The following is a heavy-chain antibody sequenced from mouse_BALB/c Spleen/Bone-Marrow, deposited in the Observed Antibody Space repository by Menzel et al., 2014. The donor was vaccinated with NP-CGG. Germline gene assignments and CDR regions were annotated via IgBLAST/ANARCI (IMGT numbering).Heavy chain of an antibody. D-gene: IGHD2-1*01. J-gene: IGHJ3*01. CDR3: ARGGNYGWFAY. CDR2: IDPANGDI. CDR1: GFNIKDTY. Sequence: DVQLQESGAELVKPGASVKLSCTASGFNIKDTYMHWVKQGPEQGLEWIGRIDPANGDIIYDPKFQGKATITADTSSNTAYLQLSSLTSEDTAVYYCARGGNYGWFAYWGQGTLVTVSA. V-gene: IGHV14-3*02.